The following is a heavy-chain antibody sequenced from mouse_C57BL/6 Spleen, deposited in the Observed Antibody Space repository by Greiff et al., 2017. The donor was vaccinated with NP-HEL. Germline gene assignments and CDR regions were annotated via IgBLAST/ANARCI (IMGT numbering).Heavy chain of an antibody. J-gene: IGHJ2*01. CDR2: ISDGGSYT. Sequence: EVKLVESGGGLVKPGGSLKLSCAASGFTFSSYAMSWVRQTPEKRLEWVATISDGGSYTYYPDNVKGRFTISRDNAKNNLYLQMSHLKSEDTAMYYCARDHSTTVVYFDYWGQGTTLTVSS. D-gene: IGHD1-1*01. CDR3: ARDHSTTVVYFDY. CDR1: GFTFSSYA. V-gene: IGHV5-4*01.